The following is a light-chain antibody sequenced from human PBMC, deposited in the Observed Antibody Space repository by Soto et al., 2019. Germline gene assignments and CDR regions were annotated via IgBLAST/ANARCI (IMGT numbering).Light chain of an antibody. Sequence: EVVFTQSPGTLSLSPGERATLSCRASQSVSTNLAWYQQMPGQAPRLLIHGASTRVSGVPDRFIGSGFGTDFTLTINRLEPEDFAVYICLQYGSAPRTFGQGTKVDIK. CDR3: LQYGSAPRT. CDR1: QSVSTN. V-gene: IGKV3-20*01. J-gene: IGKJ1*01. CDR2: GAS.